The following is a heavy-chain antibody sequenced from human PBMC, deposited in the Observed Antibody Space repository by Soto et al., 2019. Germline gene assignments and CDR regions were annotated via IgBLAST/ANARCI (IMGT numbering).Heavy chain of an antibody. CDR1: EGSVDSTTYY. V-gene: IGHV4-39*02. J-gene: IGHJ6*02. D-gene: IGHD2-8*01. Sequence: SQNLSLTCTVSEGSVDSTTYYCGWIRQPHGKGLEWIGNIYYSGDTYYSPSLKSRVSISVDTSKNQFSLKLSSVTAADTAVYYCARDTGVWGAYYYYGMYFCGQGTTDTV. CDR3: ARDTGVWGAYYYYGMYF. CDR2: IYYSGDT.